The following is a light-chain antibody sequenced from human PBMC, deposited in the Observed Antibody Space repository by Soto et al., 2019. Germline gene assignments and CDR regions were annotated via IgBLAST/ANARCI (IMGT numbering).Light chain of an antibody. Sequence: DIQLTQSPSFLSASVGDRVTITCRASQGISSYLAWYQRKPGKAPKLLIYAASTLQSGVPPRFSGSGSGTEFTLTISSLQPEDFATYYCQQLITSPFTFGPGTKVAIK. V-gene: IGKV1-9*01. CDR2: AAS. CDR1: QGISSY. J-gene: IGKJ3*01. CDR3: QQLITSPFT.